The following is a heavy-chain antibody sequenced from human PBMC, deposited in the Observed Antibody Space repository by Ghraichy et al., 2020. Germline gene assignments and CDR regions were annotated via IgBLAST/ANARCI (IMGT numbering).Heavy chain of an antibody. Sequence: SETLSLTCTVSGGSISSYYWSWIRQPPGKGLEWIGYIYTSGCTNYNPSLKSRFTISVDTSKNQFSLKLSSVTAADTAVYYCARFTGYNLPVGYYYGMDVWGHGTTVTGSS. V-gene: IGHV4-4*09. CDR1: GGSISSYY. D-gene: IGHD1-1*01. J-gene: IGHJ6*02. CDR3: ARFTGYNLPVGYYYGMDV. CDR2: IYTSGCT.